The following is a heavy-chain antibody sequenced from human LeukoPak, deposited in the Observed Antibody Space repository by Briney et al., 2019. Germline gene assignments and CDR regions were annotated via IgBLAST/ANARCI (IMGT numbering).Heavy chain of an antibody. CDR2: IRYSGPT. CDR1: GDSISSRASF. V-gene: IGHV4-39*01. J-gene: IGHJ4*02. D-gene: IGHD5-24*01. CDR3: VRHEEEDGYNAKTFDY. Sequence: PSETLSLTCTVSGDSISSRASFWGWVRQPPGKGLEWIGSIRYSGPTYYNPSLKSRVTIPADTSKNQFSLKLSSVTAADTAVYYCVRHEEEDGYNAKTFDYWGQGTLVTVFS.